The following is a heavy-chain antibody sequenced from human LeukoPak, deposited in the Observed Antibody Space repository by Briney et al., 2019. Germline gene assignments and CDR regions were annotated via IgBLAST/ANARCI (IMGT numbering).Heavy chain of an antibody. CDR1: GYRFTSYW. J-gene: IGHJ4*02. CDR2: IYPGDSDT. D-gene: IGHD2-15*01. V-gene: IGHV5-51*03. Sequence: GESLNISCKGSGYRFTSYWFGWVRQMPGKGLEWMEIIYPGDSDTRYSPSFQGQVTISADKAISTAYLQWSSLKVSDTAMYYCGRGGYYSGGIFYYYFDYWGQGTLVTVSS. CDR3: GRGGYYSGGIFYYYFDY.